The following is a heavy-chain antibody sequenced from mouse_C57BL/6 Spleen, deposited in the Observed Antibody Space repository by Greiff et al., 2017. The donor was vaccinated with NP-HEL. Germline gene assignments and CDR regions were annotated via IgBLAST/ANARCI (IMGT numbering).Heavy chain of an antibody. J-gene: IGHJ3*01. D-gene: IGHD1-1*01. CDR2: IDPENGDT. CDR1: GFNIKDDY. CDR3: NRGSYYVSWFAY. Sequence: VQLQQSGAELVRPGASVKLSCTASGFNIKDDYMHWVKQRPEQGLEWIGWIDPENGDTEYASKFQGKATITADTSSNTAYLQLSSLTSEDTAVYYCNRGSYYVSWFAYWGQGTLVTVSA. V-gene: IGHV14-4*01.